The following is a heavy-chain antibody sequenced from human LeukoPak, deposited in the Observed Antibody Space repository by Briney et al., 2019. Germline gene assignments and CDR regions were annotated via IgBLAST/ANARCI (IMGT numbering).Heavy chain of an antibody. CDR1: GYTFINYG. D-gene: IGHD2-2*01. CDR3: ARGRMPAASHCYMDV. CDR2: ISAYNGNT. J-gene: IGHJ6*03. V-gene: IGHV1-18*01. Sequence: ASVKVSCKASGYTFINYGIAWVRQAPGQGLEWMGLISAYNGNTNYTQNLQGRVTMTTDTSTTTAYMELRSLRSDDTAVYYCARGRMPAASHCYMDVWGKGTTVTVSS.